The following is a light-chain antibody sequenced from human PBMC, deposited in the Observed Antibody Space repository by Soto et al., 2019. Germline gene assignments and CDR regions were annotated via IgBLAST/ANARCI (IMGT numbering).Light chain of an antibody. CDR3: QQYGSSLWT. CDR1: QSVSSSY. V-gene: IGKV3-20*01. J-gene: IGKJ1*01. Sequence: EIVWAQSPGTLSLSPGERATLSCRSSQSVSSSYLAWYQQKPGQAPRLLIYGASSRATGIPDRFSGSGSGTDFTLTISRLEPEDFAVYYCQQYGSSLWTLGQGTKVDIK. CDR2: GAS.